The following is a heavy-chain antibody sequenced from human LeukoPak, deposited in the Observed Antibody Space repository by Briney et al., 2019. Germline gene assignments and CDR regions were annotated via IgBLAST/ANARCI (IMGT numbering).Heavy chain of an antibody. CDR1: GGSFSDYF. V-gene: IGHV4-34*01. J-gene: IGHJ4*02. D-gene: IGHD3-22*01. CDR3: VTYYYGSSAPKRNY. Sequence: SETLSLTCAVYGGSFSDYFWSWIRQPPGKGLEWIGEISHSGSTTYNPSLRSRDTISGDTSKKQFSLKLSSVTAADTAVYYCVTYYYGSSAPKRNYWGQGILVTVSS. CDR2: ISHSGST.